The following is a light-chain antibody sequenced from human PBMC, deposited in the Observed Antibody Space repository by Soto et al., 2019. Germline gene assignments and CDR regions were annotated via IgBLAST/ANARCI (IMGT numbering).Light chain of an antibody. CDR1: QSISRT. CDR3: QQYNNWPLT. J-gene: IGKJ4*01. V-gene: IGKV3D-15*01. CDR2: DAS. Sequence: EIVCTQSQDTLSVSPGARATLSWRASQSISRTLAWYQQKSGQPPRLLIYDASTRATGFPARFSGSGSGTEFTLTISSLQSEDFAVYYCQQYNNWPLTFGGGTKVDIK.